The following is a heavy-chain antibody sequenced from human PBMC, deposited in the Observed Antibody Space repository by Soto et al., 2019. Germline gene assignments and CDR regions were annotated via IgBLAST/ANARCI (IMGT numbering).Heavy chain of an antibody. D-gene: IGHD6-13*01. V-gene: IGHV1-69*13. CDR3: ASTAAAGKGGGYYSGMDV. CDR1: GYSLSSYV. J-gene: IGHJ6*02. Sequence: SLKVSGKASGYSLSSYVISWVRQAPGQGLEWMGGIIPIFGTANYAQKFQGRVTITADESTSTAYMELSSLRSEDTAVYYCASTAAAGKGGGYYSGMDVWGQGTTVTVSS. CDR2: IIPIFGTA.